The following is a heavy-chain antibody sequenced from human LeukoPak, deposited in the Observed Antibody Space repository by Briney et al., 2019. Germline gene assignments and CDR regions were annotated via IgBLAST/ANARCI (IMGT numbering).Heavy chain of an antibody. CDR1: GFTFSDYY. Sequence: GGSLRLSCAASGFTFSDYYMSWIRQAPGKGLEWVSYISSSGSTIYYADSVKGRFTISRDNAKNSLYLQMNSLRAEDTAVYYCARHPITMVRGVIPWFDYWGQGTLVTVSS. CDR3: ARHPITMVRGVIPWFDY. CDR2: ISSSGSTI. J-gene: IGHJ4*02. V-gene: IGHV3-11*01. D-gene: IGHD3-10*01.